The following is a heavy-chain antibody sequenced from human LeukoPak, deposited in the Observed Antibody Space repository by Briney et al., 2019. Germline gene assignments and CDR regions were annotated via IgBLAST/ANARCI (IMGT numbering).Heavy chain of an antibody. J-gene: IGHJ6*02. D-gene: IGHD5-24*01. CDR2: INPNSGGT. Sequence: ASVKVSCKASGYTFTGYYTHWVRQAPGQGLEWMGWINPNSGGTNYAQKFQGRVTMTRDTSISTAYMELSRLRSDDTAVYYCARDLKRETPGYYYGMDVWGQGTTVTVSS. V-gene: IGHV1-2*02. CDR1: GYTFTGYY. CDR3: ARDLKRETPGYYYGMDV.